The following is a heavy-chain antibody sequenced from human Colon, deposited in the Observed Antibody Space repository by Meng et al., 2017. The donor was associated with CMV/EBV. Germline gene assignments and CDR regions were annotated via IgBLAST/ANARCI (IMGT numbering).Heavy chain of an antibody. Sequence: GESLKISCAASGFTFSNYAMTWVRQTPGKGLEGVSLIFSGGSNTFYADSVKARFTISRDNSKNTLYLQMNSLRVEDTAMYYCVKTSYSYASGFPDYWGQGTLVTVSS. CDR1: GFTFSNYA. J-gene: IGHJ4*02. V-gene: IGHV3-23*03. CDR3: VKTSYSYASGFPDY. CDR2: IFSGGSNT. D-gene: IGHD3-16*01.